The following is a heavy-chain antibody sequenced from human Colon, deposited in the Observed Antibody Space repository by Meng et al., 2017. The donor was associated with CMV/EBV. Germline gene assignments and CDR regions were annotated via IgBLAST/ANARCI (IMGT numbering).Heavy chain of an antibody. D-gene: IGHD3-10*01. CDR1: GGSLNGYY. J-gene: IGHJ4*02. CDR2: IFFSGRT. CDR3: ARVGKSFFGDLLPHYFDL. V-gene: IGHV4-59*01. Sequence: SETLSLTCTVSGGSLNGYYWSWIRQTPGRGLEWLGYIFFSGRTDYNPSVKGRVSLSVDTSKRQFSLQLRSVTAADAAVYYCARVGKSFFGDLLPHYFDLWGPGTLVTVSS.